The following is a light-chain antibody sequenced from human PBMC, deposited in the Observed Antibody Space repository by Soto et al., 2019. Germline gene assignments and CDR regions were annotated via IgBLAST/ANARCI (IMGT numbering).Light chain of an antibody. CDR2: EVS. Sequence: DIPMTQSPSTLFVSVGDTVTITCRASQSINKWLAWYQQKPGKAPKLLIYEVSTLESGVPSRFSGSGSVTEFTLTISSLQPEDIATYYFQQYNSFFGQGTKLEIK. J-gene: IGKJ2*01. CDR1: QSINKW. CDR3: QQYNSF. V-gene: IGKV1-5*03.